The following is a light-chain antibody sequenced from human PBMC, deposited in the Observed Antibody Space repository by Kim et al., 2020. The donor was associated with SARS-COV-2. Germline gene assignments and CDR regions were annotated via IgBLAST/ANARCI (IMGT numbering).Light chain of an antibody. J-gene: IGLJ2*01. CDR1: NMGPKS. CDR2: YDS. Sequence: PGETARITCGGTNMGPKSVHWYQQKSGQAPVLVIYYDSDRPSGIPERFSGSNSGNTATLTISRVEAGDEADYYCQVWDSSTDHRVFGGGTQLTVL. V-gene: IGLV3-21*04. CDR3: QVWDSSTDHRV.